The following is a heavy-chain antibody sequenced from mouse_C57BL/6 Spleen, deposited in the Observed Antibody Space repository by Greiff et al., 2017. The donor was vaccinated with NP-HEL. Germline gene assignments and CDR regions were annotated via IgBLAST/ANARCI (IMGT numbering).Heavy chain of an antibody. D-gene: IGHD5-1*01. CDR2: IRSKSNNYAT. J-gene: IGHJ4*01. V-gene: IGHV10-1*01. Sequence: EVHLVESGGGLVQPKGSLKLSCAASGFSFNTYAMNWVRQAPGKGLEWVARIRSKSNNYATYYADSVKDRFTISRDDSESMLYLQMNNLKTQDTAMYYCVRHTYGYYAMDYWGQGTSVTVSS. CDR1: GFSFNTYA. CDR3: VRHTYGYYAMDY.